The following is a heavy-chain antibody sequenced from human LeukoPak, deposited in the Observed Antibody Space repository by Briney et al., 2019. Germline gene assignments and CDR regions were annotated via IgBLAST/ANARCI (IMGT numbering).Heavy chain of an antibody. D-gene: IGHD6-13*01. Sequence: SETLSLTCTVSGGSISSYYWSWIRQPPGKGLEWIGYIYTSGSTNYNPSLKSRVTISVDTSKNQFSLKLSSVTAADTAVYYCARRYSSSLSWLDPWGQGTLVSVSS. CDR1: GGSISSYY. V-gene: IGHV4-4*09. CDR2: IYTSGST. CDR3: ARRYSSSLSWLDP. J-gene: IGHJ5*02.